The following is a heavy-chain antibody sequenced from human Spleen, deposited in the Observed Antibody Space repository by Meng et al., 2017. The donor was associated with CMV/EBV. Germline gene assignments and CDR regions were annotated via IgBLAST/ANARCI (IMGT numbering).Heavy chain of an antibody. CDR1: GFTFSSYW. D-gene: IGHD6-13*01. CDR2: INTDGSPT. V-gene: IGHV3-74*01. J-gene: IGHJ4*02. CDR3: VRGDSSSWYAFSGDY. Sequence: GESLKISCAASGFTFSSYWMSWVRQAPGKGLVWVSRINTDGSPTNYADSVKGRFTISRDNAKNTLYLQMNSLRAEDTAVYYCVRGDSSSWYAFSGDYWGLGTLVTVSS.